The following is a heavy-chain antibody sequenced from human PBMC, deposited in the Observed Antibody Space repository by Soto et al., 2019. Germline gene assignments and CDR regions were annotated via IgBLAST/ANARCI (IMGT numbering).Heavy chain of an antibody. V-gene: IGHV3-21*01. CDR2: IGKSGTNK. CDR1: GFTFSGYS. CDR3: ARDKDTDMASDAFDI. J-gene: IGHJ3*02. D-gene: IGHD5-18*01. Sequence: VGSLRLSCAASGFTFSGYSMNWVRQAPGKGLEWVSFIGKSGTNKYYADSVKGRFTISRDNARNSLYLQMNSLRAEDTAVYYRARDKDTDMASDAFDIWGQGTMVTVSS.